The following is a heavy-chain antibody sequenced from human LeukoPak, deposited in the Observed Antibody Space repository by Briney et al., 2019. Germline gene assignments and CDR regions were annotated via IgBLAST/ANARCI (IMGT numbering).Heavy chain of an antibody. CDR2: IYPGDSDT. Sequence: GESLKISCKGSGCNFTTYWIGWVRQMPGQGLEWMGIIYPGDSDTRYSPSFRGQVTISADKSISTAYLEWNSLKASDTAMFYCARRGYSGYEGAWFDPWGQGTLVTVSS. J-gene: IGHJ5*02. CDR1: GCNFTTYW. V-gene: IGHV5-51*01. D-gene: IGHD5-12*01. CDR3: ARRGYSGYEGAWFDP.